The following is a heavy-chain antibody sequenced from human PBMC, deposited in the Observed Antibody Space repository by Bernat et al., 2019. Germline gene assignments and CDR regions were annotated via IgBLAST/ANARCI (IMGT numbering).Heavy chain of an antibody. D-gene: IGHD7-27*01. CDR2: ISYTGSP. Sequence: QLQVQESGPGLVKPSETLSLTCTVSGGSMSSTSYYWGWIRQPPGKGLDWIGSISYTGSPYYNPSLGSRVIISVDTSKKQFSLDLTSVTAADTAVYYCARLPFTGDRGRGTFDIWGQGTMVTVSS. CDR1: GGSMSSTSYY. V-gene: IGHV4-39*01. J-gene: IGHJ3*02. CDR3: ARLPFTGDRGRGTFDI.